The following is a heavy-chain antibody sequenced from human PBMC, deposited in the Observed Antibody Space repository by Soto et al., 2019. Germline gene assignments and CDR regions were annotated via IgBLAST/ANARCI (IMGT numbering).Heavy chain of an antibody. V-gene: IGHV3-23*01. D-gene: IGHD1-1*01. J-gene: IGHJ4*02. CDR3: VKDNNWDDPG. CDR1: RFTFSNYA. CDR2: ISDSGSRT. Sequence: EVQLLESGGGLVQPGGSLRLSCAASRFTFSNYAMNWVRQAPGKGLEWVSGISDSGSRTYYADSVKGRFTISRDNSKHMLYVQMNSLRAEDTAIYYCVKDNNWDDPGWGQGTLVIVSS.